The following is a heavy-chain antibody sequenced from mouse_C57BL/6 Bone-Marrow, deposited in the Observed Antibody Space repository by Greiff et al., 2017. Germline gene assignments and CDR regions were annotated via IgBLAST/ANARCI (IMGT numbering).Heavy chain of an antibody. J-gene: IGHJ3*01. CDR1: GYSITSGYY. D-gene: IGHD1-1*02. Sequence: EVKLQESGPGLVKPSQSLSLTCSVTGYSITSGYYWNWIRQFPGNKLEWMGYISYDGSNNYNPSLKNRISITRDTSKNQFFLKLNSVTTEDTATYYCARDRGSRFAYWGQGPLVTVSA. CDR2: ISYDGSN. V-gene: IGHV3-6*01. CDR3: ARDRGSRFAY.